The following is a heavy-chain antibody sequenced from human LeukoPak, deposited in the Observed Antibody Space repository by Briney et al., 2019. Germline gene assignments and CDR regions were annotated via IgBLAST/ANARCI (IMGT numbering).Heavy chain of an antibody. CDR3: ARGRDGYESTYYFDY. D-gene: IGHD5-24*01. Sequence: GGSLRLSCAASEFTFSSYAMHWVRQAPGKGLEWVAVISYDGSNKYYADSVKGRFTISRDNSKNTLYLQMNSLRAEDTAVYYCARGRDGYESTYYFDYWGQGTLVTVSS. V-gene: IGHV3-30-3*01. CDR2: ISYDGSNK. J-gene: IGHJ4*02. CDR1: EFTFSSYA.